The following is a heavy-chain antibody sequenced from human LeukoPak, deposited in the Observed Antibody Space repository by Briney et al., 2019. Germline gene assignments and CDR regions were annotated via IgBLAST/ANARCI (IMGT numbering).Heavy chain of an antibody. J-gene: IGHJ5*02. CDR3: ARDRIQAAVAGTVTPYNWFDP. V-gene: IGHV1-69*04. D-gene: IGHD6-19*01. CDR2: IIPILGIA. Sequence: SVKVSCKASGGTFSSYAISWVRQAPGQGLEWMGRIIPILGIANYAQKFQGRVTITADESTSTAYMELSSLRSEDTAVYYCARDRIQAAVAGTVTPYNWFDPWGQGTLVTVSS. CDR1: GGTFSSYA.